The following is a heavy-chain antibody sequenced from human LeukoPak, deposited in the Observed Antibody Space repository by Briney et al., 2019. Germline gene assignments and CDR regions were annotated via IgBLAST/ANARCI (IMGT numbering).Heavy chain of an antibody. Sequence: GGSLRLSCAASGFTFSNYGMNWVRQAPGKGLEWVSSIGGSSNSMYYADSVKGRFTISRDNAKNSLYPQMNSLTAEDTAVYYCARDLLGSDYWGQGTLVTVSS. CDR1: GFTFSNYG. D-gene: IGHD2-8*02. CDR3: ARDLLGSDY. J-gene: IGHJ4*02. CDR2: IGGSSNSM. V-gene: IGHV3-21*06.